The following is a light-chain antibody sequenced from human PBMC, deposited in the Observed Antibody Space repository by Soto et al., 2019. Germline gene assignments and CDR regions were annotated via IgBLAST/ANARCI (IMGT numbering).Light chain of an antibody. CDR3: SSYTSISTLV. CDR2: KVS. CDR1: TSDVGGYNF. V-gene: IGLV2-14*01. Sequence: QSVLTQPASVSGSPGQSITISCTGTTSDVGGYNFVSWYQHHPGKAPKIMISKVSNRPSGVSNRFSGSKSGNTASLTISGLQSEDEADYYCSSYTSISTLVFGTGTKLTVL. J-gene: IGLJ1*01.